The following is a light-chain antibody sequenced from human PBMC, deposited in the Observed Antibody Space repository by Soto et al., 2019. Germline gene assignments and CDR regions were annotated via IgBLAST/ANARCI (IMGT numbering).Light chain of an antibody. CDR2: DAS. Sequence: DIQMTQSPSTLSASVGDRVTITCRASQSIRTWLAWYQQKPGKAPKLLIYDASSLKSGVPSRFSGGGSGTEFTLTISSLQSDDFTTYYCQQYNTNPRTFGQGTKVDIK. CDR1: QSIRTW. CDR3: QQYNTNPRT. V-gene: IGKV1-5*01. J-gene: IGKJ1*01.